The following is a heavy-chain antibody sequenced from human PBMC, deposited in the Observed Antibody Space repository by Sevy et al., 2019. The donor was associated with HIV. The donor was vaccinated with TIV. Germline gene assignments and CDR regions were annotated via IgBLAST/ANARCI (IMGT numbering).Heavy chain of an antibody. V-gene: IGHV3-74*01. D-gene: IGHD6-13*01. Sequence: GSLRLYCAASGFTFSSYWMHWVRQAPGKGLVWVSRVNSDGSSTSYADSVKGRFTISRDNAKNTLYLQMNSLRAEDTAVYYCARGAAAGTFDYWGQGTLVTVSS. CDR1: GFTFSSYW. CDR3: ARGAAAGTFDY. CDR2: VNSDGSST. J-gene: IGHJ4*02.